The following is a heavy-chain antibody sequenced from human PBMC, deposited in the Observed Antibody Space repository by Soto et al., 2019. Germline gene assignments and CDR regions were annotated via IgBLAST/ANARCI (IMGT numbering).Heavy chain of an antibody. CDR2: VNNDGSGT. V-gene: IGHV3-74*01. J-gene: IGHJ3*02. CDR3: TRGGDMHAFDM. D-gene: IGHD2-15*01. CDR1: GFTFSSYW. Sequence: EVQLVESGGGLVQPGGSLRLSCAASGFTFSSYWMHWVRQAPGKGLVWVSRVNNDGSGTIYADSVKGRFTISRDNAKNTVYLEMNSLRAEDTALYFCTRGGDMHAFDMWGQGTMVTVSS.